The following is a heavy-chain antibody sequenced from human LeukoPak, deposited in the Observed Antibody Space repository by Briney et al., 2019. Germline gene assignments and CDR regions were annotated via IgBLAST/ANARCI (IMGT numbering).Heavy chain of an antibody. CDR1: GFLFSNSW. CDR3: VKDRGYSTFDY. CDR2: MNQDGSER. Sequence: GVSLRLSCEASGFLFSNSWMSWVRQAPGKGLEWVANMNQDGSERNYVDSVKGRLTISRDNAKGSLYLQMNGLRAEDTAVYFCVKDRGYSTFDYWGQGTLVTVSS. J-gene: IGHJ4*02. V-gene: IGHV3-7*03. D-gene: IGHD4-23*01.